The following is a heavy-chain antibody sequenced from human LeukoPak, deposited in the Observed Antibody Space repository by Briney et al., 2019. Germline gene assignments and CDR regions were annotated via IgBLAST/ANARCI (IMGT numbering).Heavy chain of an antibody. CDR3: ARVFTYGSNYVNSVDY. D-gene: IGHD4-11*01. V-gene: IGHV3-30*01. J-gene: IGHJ4*02. CDR2: ISYDGSNK. CDR1: GFTFSSYA. Sequence: PGGSLRLSCAASGFTFSSYAMHWVRQAPGKGLEWVAVISYDGSNKYYADSVRGRFTISRDNSKNTLYLQMNSLRAEDTAVYYCARVFTYGSNYVNSVDYWGQGTLVTVSS.